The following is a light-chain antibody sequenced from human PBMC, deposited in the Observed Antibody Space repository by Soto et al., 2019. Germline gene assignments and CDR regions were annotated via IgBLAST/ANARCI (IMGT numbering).Light chain of an antibody. CDR3: QQSGRP. CDR1: QSISSN. J-gene: IGKJ1*01. CDR2: RTS. V-gene: IGKV3-15*01. Sequence: EIVMTQSPATLSVSPGERATLSCRASQSISSNLAWYQQKPGQAPRLLMFRTSSRATGFPARFSGSGSGTDFTLTISRLEPEDSAVYYCQQSGRPFGQGTKVDIK.